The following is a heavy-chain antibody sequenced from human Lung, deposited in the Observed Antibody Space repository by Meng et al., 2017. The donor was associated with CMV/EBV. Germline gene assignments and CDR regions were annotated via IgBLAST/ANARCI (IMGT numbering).Heavy chain of an antibody. D-gene: IGHD1-26*01. CDR2: ISGNGNTI. CDR1: GFSFSDHY. J-gene: IGHJ4*02. Sequence: GGSLRLXCAASGFSFSDHYMSWIRQAPGKGLEWVSYISGNGNTIYYADSVKGRFTISRDNAKNSLYLQMNSLRVEDTAVYYCAREASGSYYAFYFDYEGQGXLVTVSS. V-gene: IGHV3-11*04. CDR3: AREASGSYYAFYFDY.